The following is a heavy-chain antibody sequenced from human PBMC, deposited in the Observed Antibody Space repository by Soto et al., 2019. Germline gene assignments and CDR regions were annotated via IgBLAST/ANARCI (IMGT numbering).Heavy chain of an antibody. CDR1: GYTFTSYE. Sequence: QVQLVQSGAEVKKPGASVKVSCKASGYTFTSYEINWVRQATGQGLEWMGWMNPNSGDTGYAQKFQGRATMTRNTSISTAYMALSSLRSEDTAVYYCARGELLWFGELLRWGQGTLVTVSS. CDR3: ARGELLWFGELLR. J-gene: IGHJ4*02. D-gene: IGHD3-10*01. CDR2: MNPNSGDT. V-gene: IGHV1-8*01.